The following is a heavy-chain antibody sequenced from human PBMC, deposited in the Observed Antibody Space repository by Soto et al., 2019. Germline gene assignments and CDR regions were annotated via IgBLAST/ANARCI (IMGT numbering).Heavy chain of an antibody. CDR3: ASWTVEDIVVVPAAIKHGSGSHYYYGMDV. V-gene: IGHV1-69*13. D-gene: IGHD2-2*01. CDR2: IIPIFGTA. Sequence: SLKVSCKASGGTFSSYAISWVRQAPGQGLECMGGIIPIFGTANYAQKFQGRVTITADESTSTAYMELSSLRSEDTAVYYRASWTVEDIVVVPAAIKHGSGSHYYYGMDVWGQGTTVTVSS. CDR1: GGTFSSYA. J-gene: IGHJ6*02.